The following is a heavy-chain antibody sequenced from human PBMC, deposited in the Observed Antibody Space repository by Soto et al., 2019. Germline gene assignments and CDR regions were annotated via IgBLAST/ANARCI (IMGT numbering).Heavy chain of an antibody. D-gene: IGHD5-12*01. CDR1: EFTVSTNY. V-gene: IGHV3-66*01. J-gene: IGHJ4*02. CDR2: IYGGGNT. Sequence: EVQLVESGGGLVQPGGSLRLSCAASEFTVSTNYMTWVRHAPGKGLEWVSVIYGGGNTFYADSVKGRFTISRDNSNNTLDLQMNILRAEDTAVYYCASVRWLQRVFDFWGQGTLVTVSS. CDR3: ASVRWLQRVFDF.